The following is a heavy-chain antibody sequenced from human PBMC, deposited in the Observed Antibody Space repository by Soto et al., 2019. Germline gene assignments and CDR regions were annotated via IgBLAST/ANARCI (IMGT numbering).Heavy chain of an antibody. V-gene: IGHV3-23*02. CDR1: GLTFSDYG. J-gene: IGHJ5*02. Sequence: PGGSLRLSCAVSGLTFSDYGMNWVRQAPGKGLEWVSVISSTGDRTNYVDSLKSRVTISVDTSKNQFSLKLSSVTAADTAVYYCARVVRAGLRGVFGNWFDPWGQGTLVTVSS. D-gene: IGHD4-17*01. CDR3: ARVVRAGLRGVFGNWFDP. CDR2: ISSTGDRT.